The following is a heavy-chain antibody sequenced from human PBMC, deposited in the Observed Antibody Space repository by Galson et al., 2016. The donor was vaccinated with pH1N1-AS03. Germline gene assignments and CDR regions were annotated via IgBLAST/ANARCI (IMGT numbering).Heavy chain of an antibody. Sequence: SLRLSCAASGFSISTYSMNWVRQAPGKGLEWVSSISSIGSYIYYADSVKGRSTISRDNAKNSLYLQMNSLRAEDTAVYFCARERGPGGDHADVLDYWGQGTLVTVSS. CDR3: ARERGPGGDHADVLDY. J-gene: IGHJ4*02. V-gene: IGHV3-21*01. CDR2: ISSIGSYI. CDR1: GFSISTYS. D-gene: IGHD4-17*01.